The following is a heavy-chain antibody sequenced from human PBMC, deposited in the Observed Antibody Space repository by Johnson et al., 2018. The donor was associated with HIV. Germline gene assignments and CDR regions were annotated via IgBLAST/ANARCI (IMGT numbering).Heavy chain of an antibody. CDR2: INWNGGST. CDR1: GFTFDDYC. Sequence: EVQLVESGGGLVQPGGSLRLSCAASGFTFDDYCMSWVRQAPGKGLEWVSGINWNGGSTGYADSVKGRFTISRDNAKNSLYLQMNSLRAEDTAVYYCARDSSSWSLGAFDIWGQGTMVTVSS. V-gene: IGHV3-20*04. D-gene: IGHD6-13*01. CDR3: ARDSSSWSLGAFDI. J-gene: IGHJ3*02.